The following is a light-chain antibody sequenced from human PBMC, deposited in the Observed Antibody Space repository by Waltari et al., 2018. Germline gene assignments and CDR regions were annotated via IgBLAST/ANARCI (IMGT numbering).Light chain of an antibody. CDR3: QQYRNLWT. CDR2: MTS. V-gene: IGKV1-5*03. Sequence: IQMTQSPSTLSASVGDRVTITCRASQSLSNWLAWYQQKPGKAPKVLIYMTSTLESGVPSRFSGSGSGTEFTLTISSLQPDDFATYYCQQYRNLWTFGQGTKVEIK. J-gene: IGKJ1*01. CDR1: QSLSNW.